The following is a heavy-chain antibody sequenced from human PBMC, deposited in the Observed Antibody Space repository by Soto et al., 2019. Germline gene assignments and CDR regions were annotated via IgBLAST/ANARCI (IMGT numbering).Heavy chain of an antibody. CDR2: IYYSGST. D-gene: IGHD2-2*01. J-gene: IGHJ6*02. CDR3: ARLHGYCSSSSCHGHYAMDV. V-gene: IGHV4-39*01. CDR1: SAPVSSSTYT. Sequence: QLQLQESGPGLVKPPETLSLTCTVSSAPVSSSTYTWGWIRQPPGKGLEWLGSIYYSGSTYYNPSLNSRVNVSEDTSKDQFYLKVTSVTAADTSVYYCARLHGYCSSSSCHGHYAMDVWGQGTTVTVSS.